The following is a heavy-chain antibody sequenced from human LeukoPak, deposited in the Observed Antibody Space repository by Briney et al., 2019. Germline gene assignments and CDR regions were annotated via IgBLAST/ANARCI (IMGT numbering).Heavy chain of an antibody. Sequence: GGSLRLSCAASGFTFSNYWMTWVRQAPGKGLEWVANIKEDGSEKYYVDSVKGRFTISRDNAKNSLYLQMNSLRAEDMAVYYCARVVKYSSGPLTDLLPYYFDSWGQGTLVTVSS. CDR2: IKEDGSEK. J-gene: IGHJ4*02. V-gene: IGHV3-7*01. D-gene: IGHD6-19*01. CDR1: GFTFSNYW. CDR3: ARVVKYSSGPLTDLLPYYFDS.